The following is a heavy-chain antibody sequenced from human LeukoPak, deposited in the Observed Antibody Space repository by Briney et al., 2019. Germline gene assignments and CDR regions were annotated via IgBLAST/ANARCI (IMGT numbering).Heavy chain of an antibody. D-gene: IGHD1-26*01. Sequence: LAGGSLRLSCAASGFTFSSYAMSWVRQAPGKGLEWVSAISGSGGSTYYADSVKGRFTISRDNSKNTLYLQMNSLRAEDTAVCYCAKASGSYPNWFDPWGQGTLVTVSS. V-gene: IGHV3-23*01. CDR1: GFTFSSYA. CDR3: AKASGSYPNWFDP. J-gene: IGHJ5*02. CDR2: ISGSGGST.